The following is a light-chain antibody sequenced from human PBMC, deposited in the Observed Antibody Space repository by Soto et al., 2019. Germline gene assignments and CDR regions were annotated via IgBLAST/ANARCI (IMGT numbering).Light chain of an antibody. V-gene: IGKV1-39*01. CDR2: GAS. CDR3: QQFYYYPHT. Sequence: IQMTQSPSSLSASVGDRVTLTCRASQTIATYLNWYQQKPGQVPEVLIYGASRLHVGVPSRFTGSGYGTDFTLTINNFQPEDFAIYYCQQFYYYPHTFGQGTKLEVK. CDR1: QTIATY. J-gene: IGKJ2*01.